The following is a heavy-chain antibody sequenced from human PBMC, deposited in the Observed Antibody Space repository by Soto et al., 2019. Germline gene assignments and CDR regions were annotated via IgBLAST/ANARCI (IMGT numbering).Heavy chain of an antibody. Sequence: SETLSLTCTVSGASISKYYWSWIRQPPGKGLEWIGHIYYTGNTYYNPSLKSRVTISVDTSKTQFSLKLSSVTAADTAFYYCARADDSSGYYYRLDSWGQGTLVTVSS. CDR3: ARADDSSGYYYRLDS. CDR2: IYYTGNT. D-gene: IGHD3-22*01. J-gene: IGHJ4*02. CDR1: GASISKYY. V-gene: IGHV4-59*01.